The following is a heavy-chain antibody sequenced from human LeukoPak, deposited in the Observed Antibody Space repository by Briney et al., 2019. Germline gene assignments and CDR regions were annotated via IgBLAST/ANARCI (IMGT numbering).Heavy chain of an antibody. V-gene: IGHV4-30-2*01. CDR3: ARNIVATPGWAFDI. Sequence: SQTLSLTCAVSGGSISSGGYSWGWIRQPPGKGLEWIGYIYHSGSTYYNPSLKSRVTISVDRSKNQFSLKLSSVTAADTAVYYCARNIVATPGWAFDIWGQGTMVTVSS. D-gene: IGHD5-12*01. CDR1: GGSISSGGYS. CDR2: IYHSGST. J-gene: IGHJ3*02.